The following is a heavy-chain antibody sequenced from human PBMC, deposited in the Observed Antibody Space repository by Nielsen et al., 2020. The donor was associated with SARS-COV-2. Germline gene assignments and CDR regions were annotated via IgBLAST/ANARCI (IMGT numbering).Heavy chain of an antibody. Sequence: GESLKISCAASGFTFSDYYMTWVRQAPGKGLEWVSSIGTTGDKTFYADSVKGRFTISRDNSKNTLYLQLNSLRAEDTAVFYCAKISGSQRHYFDFWGQGALVTVSS. D-gene: IGHD1-26*01. CDR3: AKISGSQRHYFDF. V-gene: IGHV3-23*01. CDR1: GFTFSDYY. J-gene: IGHJ4*02. CDR2: IGTTGDKT.